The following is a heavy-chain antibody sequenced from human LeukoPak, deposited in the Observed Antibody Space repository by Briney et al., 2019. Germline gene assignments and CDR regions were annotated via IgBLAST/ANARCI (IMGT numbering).Heavy chain of an antibody. CDR1: GYTFTGYY. Sequence: ASVKVSFKASGYTFTGYYIHWVRQAPGQGLEWMGWINPNSGGTNYAQKFQARVTMTRDTSISTAYMELSGLRSDDTAVYYCAREGLVTSASYSWGQGTLVTVSS. CDR2: INPNSGGT. CDR3: AREGLVTSASYS. V-gene: IGHV1-2*02. J-gene: IGHJ4*02. D-gene: IGHD2-21*02.